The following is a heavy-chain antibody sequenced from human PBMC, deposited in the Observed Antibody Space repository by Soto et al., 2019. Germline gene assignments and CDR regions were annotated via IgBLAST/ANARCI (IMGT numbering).Heavy chain of an antibody. CDR3: ARGPDYYGSGTYYNRGYYYMDV. J-gene: IGHJ6*03. D-gene: IGHD3-10*01. CDR1: GESFSGYF. Sequence: SETLSLTCAVYGESFSGYFWNWIRQPPGKGLEWIGEINHSGSTNYNPSLKSRVTISVDTSKNQFSLRLNSVTAADTAVYYCARGPDYYGSGTYYNRGYYYMDVWGKGTTVTVSS. CDR2: INHSGST. V-gene: IGHV4-34*01.